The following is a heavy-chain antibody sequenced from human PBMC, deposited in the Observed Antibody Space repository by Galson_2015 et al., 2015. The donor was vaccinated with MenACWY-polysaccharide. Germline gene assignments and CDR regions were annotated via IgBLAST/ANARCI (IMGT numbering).Heavy chain of an antibody. Sequence: SLRLSCAASGFTFSSYAIHWVRQAPGKGLEWVAIISCDGSNKYYADSVKGQFTISRGNSKNTMYLQMNSLKSDDTAVYYCARTYCSRTTCYGMDVWGQGTTVTVSS. CDR3: ARTYCSRTTCYGMDV. CDR2: ISCDGSNK. V-gene: IGHV3-30-3*01. J-gene: IGHJ6*02. D-gene: IGHD2/OR15-2a*01. CDR1: GFTFSSYA.